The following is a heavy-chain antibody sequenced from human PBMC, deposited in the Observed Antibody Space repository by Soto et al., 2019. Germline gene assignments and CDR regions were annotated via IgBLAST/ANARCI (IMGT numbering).Heavy chain of an antibody. CDR3: AKDLRGSSSWARLN. CDR2: ISGSGGST. CDR1: GGSISSYY. V-gene: IGHV3-23*01. Sequence: PSETLSLTCAVSGGSISSYYWSWVRQAPGKGLEWVSAISGSGGSTYYADSVKGRFTISRDNSKNTLYLQMNSLRAEDTAVYYCAKDLRGSSSWARLNWGQGTLVTVSS. D-gene: IGHD6-13*01. J-gene: IGHJ4*02.